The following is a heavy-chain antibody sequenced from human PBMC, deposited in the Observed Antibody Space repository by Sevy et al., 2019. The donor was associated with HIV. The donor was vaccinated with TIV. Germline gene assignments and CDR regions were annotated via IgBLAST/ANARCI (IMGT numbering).Heavy chain of an antibody. CDR2: IYYSGST. CDR1: GGSISSSTYY. Sequence: SETLSLTCTVSGGSISSSTYYWAWIRQPPGKGLQWIGSIYYSGSTYYNPSLKSRVTLSVDTSKNQFSLRLSSVTAADTAVYYCARRTYSRTTFDYWGQGTLVTVSS. D-gene: IGHD6-13*01. V-gene: IGHV4-39*01. CDR3: ARRTYSRTTFDY. J-gene: IGHJ4*02.